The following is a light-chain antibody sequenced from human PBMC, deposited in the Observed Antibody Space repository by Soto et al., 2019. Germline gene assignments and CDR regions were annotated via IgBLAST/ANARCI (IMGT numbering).Light chain of an antibody. Sequence: EIVLTQSPATLSLSPVERATLSCRASQTVSSSLAWYQQKPGQAPRLLIYEASNRATGIPARFSGSGSGADFTLTISSLEPEDFALYYCQQHINWPTFGGGTKVDIK. J-gene: IGKJ4*01. V-gene: IGKV3-11*01. CDR3: QQHINWPT. CDR1: QTVSSS. CDR2: EAS.